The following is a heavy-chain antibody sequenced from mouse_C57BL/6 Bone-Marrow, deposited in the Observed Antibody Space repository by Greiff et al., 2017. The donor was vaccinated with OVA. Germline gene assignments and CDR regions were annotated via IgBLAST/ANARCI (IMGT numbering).Heavy chain of an antibody. J-gene: IGHJ3*01. CDR2: INPYNGDT. D-gene: IGHD1-1*01. Sequence: EVQLQQSGPELVKPGDSVKISCKASGYSFTGYFMNWVMQSHGKSLEWIGRINPYNGDTFYNQKFKGKATLTVDKSSSTAHMELRSLTSEDSAVYYCASENFYYGSSFFAYWGQGTLVTGSA. V-gene: IGHV1-20*01. CDR1: GYSFTGYF. CDR3: ASENFYYGSSFFAY.